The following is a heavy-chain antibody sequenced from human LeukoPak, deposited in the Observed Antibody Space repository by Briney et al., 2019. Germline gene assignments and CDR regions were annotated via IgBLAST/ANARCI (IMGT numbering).Heavy chain of an antibody. CDR3: ARDRIVVVPAATFPRYFDL. CDR2: IYYSGST. J-gene: IGHJ2*01. D-gene: IGHD2-2*01. V-gene: IGHV4-30-4*01. Sequence: SETLSLTCTVSGGSISSGDYYWSWIRQPPGKGLEWIGYIYYSGSTYYNPSLKSRVTISVDTSKNQFSLKLSSVTAADTAVYYCARDRIVVVPAATFPRYFDLWGRGTLVTVSS. CDR1: GGSISSGDYY.